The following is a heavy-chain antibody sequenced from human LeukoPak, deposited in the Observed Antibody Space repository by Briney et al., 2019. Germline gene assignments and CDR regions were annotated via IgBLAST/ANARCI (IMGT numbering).Heavy chain of an antibody. CDR3: ARQYYDFWGQNGMDV. CDR2: IYYSGST. CDR1: GGSISSYY. V-gene: IGHV4-39*01. J-gene: IGHJ6*02. Sequence: SETLSLTCTVSGGSISSYYWGWIRQPPGKGLEWIGSIYYSGSTYYNPSLKSRVTISVDTSKNQFSLKLSSVTAADTAVYYCARQYYDFWGQNGMDVWGQGTTVTVSS. D-gene: IGHD3-3*01.